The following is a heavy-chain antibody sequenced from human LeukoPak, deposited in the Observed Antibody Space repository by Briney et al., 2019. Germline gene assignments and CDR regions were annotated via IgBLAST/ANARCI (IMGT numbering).Heavy chain of an antibody. Sequence: GGSLRLSCAASGFTFISYAMHWVRQAPGKGLEWVAVISYDGSNKYYADSVKGRFTISRDNSKNTLYLQMNSLRAEGTAVYYCARTRFDYWGQGTLVTVSS. J-gene: IGHJ4*02. CDR2: ISYDGSNK. CDR1: GFTFISYA. CDR3: ARTRFDY. V-gene: IGHV3-30-3*01.